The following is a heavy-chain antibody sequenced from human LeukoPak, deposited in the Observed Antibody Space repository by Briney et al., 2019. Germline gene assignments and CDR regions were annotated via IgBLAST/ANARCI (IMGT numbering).Heavy chain of an antibody. D-gene: IGHD1-26*01. CDR1: GFAFNYYA. CDR3: AKTQWKVGATDYFDY. V-gene: IGHV3-23*01. Sequence: PGGSLRLSCAASGFAFNYYAMTWVRQAPGKGLEWVSNINDNGGQRHYADSVKGRFTISRDNSKNMMFLQMDSLRAEDTAVYYCAKTQWKVGATDYFDYWGQGILVTVSS. J-gene: IGHJ4*02. CDR2: INDNGGQR.